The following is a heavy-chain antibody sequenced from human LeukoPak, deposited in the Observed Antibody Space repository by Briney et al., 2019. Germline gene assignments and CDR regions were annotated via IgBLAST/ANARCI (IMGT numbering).Heavy chain of an antibody. CDR2: INPNSGGT. CDR1: GYTFTGYY. CDR3: ARDWGTYYDILTGYRSLGYFDY. Sequence: ASVKVSCKAPGYTFTGYYMHWVRQAPGQGLEWMGWINPNSGGTNYAQKFQGRVTMTRDTSISTAYMELSRLRSDDTAVYYCARDWGTYYDILTGYRSLGYFDYWGQGTLVTVSS. D-gene: IGHD3-9*01. J-gene: IGHJ4*02. V-gene: IGHV1-2*02.